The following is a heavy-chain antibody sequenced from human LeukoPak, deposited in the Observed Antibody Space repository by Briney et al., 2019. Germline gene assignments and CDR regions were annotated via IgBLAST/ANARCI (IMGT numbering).Heavy chain of an antibody. CDR2: ISSSSSYI. D-gene: IGHD6-19*01. CDR3: ASRGPIAVAWIY. J-gene: IGHJ4*02. Sequence: PGGSLRLSCAASGFTFSSYSMNWVRQAPGKGLEWVSSISSSSSYIYYADSVKGRFTISRDNAKNSLYLQMNSLRAEDTVVYYCASRGPIAVAWIYWGQGTLVTVSS. CDR1: GFTFSSYS. V-gene: IGHV3-21*01.